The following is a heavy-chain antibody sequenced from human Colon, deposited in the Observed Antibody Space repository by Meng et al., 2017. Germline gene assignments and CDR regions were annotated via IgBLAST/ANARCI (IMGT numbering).Heavy chain of an antibody. Sequence: QFRQPGPSLGKPPQTPPHTCAPSGDNVPRSNTAWNWSRQSPSRGLEWLGRTYYTSKWNNDYAVSVRSRITINADTSKSQSSLHLNSVTPEDTAVYYCARGFWKSGFNSWGQGTLVTVSS. J-gene: IGHJ5*02. CDR2: TYYTSKWNN. D-gene: IGHD3-3*01. CDR1: GDNVPRSNTA. CDR3: ARGFWKSGFNS. V-gene: IGHV6-1*01.